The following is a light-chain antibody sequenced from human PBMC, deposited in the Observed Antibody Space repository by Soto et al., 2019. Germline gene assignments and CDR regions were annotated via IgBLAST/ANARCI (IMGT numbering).Light chain of an antibody. CDR1: QSIISL. V-gene: IGKV1-5*03. J-gene: IGKJ1*01. Sequence: DIQMTQSPSTLSASVGERVTITCRASQSIISLLSWYQQKPGKAPKLLIYKASSLESGVPSRFSGSGSGTEFTLTISSLQPDDFATYYCQQYNSYWTFGQGTKVDIK. CDR2: KAS. CDR3: QQYNSYWT.